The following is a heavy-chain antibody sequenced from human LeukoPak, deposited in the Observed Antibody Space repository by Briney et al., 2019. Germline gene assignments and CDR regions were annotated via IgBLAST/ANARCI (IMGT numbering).Heavy chain of an antibody. V-gene: IGHV3-7*01. CDR2: IKEDGSIE. D-gene: IGHD5-12*01. J-gene: IGHJ5*02. Sequence: GGSLRLSCVASGCTFSHYWMSWVRQAPGKGLEWVANIKEDGSIESYVDSVKGRFTVSRDNAKNSLYLEMNSLRVEDTAVYYCVSQQVAPPWGQGTLVIVSS. CDR1: GCTFSHYW. CDR3: VSQQVAPP.